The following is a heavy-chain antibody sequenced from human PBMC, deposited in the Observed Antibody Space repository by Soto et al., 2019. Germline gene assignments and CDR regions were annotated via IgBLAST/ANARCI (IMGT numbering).Heavy chain of an antibody. J-gene: IGHJ4*02. CDR2: IWYEGSNK. CDR3: AIDVNTGRYGWALDD. Sequence: QVQLVESGGGVVQPGRSLRLSCAASGFMFGSYGMHWVRQAPTKGLEWVASIWYEGSNKYYGDFVKGRFTISRDNSKNTLFLQMSNLRAEDTALYYCAIDVNTGRYGWALDDWGQGTLVTVSS. D-gene: IGHD2-8*02. V-gene: IGHV3-33*01. CDR1: GFMFGSYG.